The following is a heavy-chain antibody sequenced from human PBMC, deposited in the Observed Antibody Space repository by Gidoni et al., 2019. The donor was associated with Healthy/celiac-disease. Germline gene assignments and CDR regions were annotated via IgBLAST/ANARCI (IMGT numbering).Heavy chain of an antibody. D-gene: IGHD3-22*01. CDR1: GFTFSSYS. CDR3: ARGGLGPPFTMIVVVTDDAFDI. J-gene: IGHJ3*02. Sequence: EVQLVESGGGLVKPGGSLRLSCAASGFTFSSYSMNWVRQAPGKGLEWVSSISSSSSYIYYADSVKGRFTISRDNAKNSLYLQMNSLRAEDTAVYYCARGGLGPPFTMIVVVTDDAFDIWGQGTMVTVSS. CDR2: ISSSSSYI. V-gene: IGHV3-21*01.